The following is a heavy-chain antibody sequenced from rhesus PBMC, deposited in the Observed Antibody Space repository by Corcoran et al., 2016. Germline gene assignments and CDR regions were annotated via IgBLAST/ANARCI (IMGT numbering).Heavy chain of an antibody. V-gene: IGHV4-93*02. J-gene: IGHJ4*01. CDR3: ARLGVVGTPLWEY. CDR2: IYGIGWST. Sequence: QVQLRESGPGVVKTSETLSLTCAGSGGSISSIYWWSWIGPSPGKGLERFGGIYGIGWSTEYNPSLKSRVPILIDTSKNQFSLKLSSVTAADTAVYYWARLGVVGTPLWEYWGQGVLVTVSS. CDR1: GGSISSIYW. D-gene: IGHD1-44*01.